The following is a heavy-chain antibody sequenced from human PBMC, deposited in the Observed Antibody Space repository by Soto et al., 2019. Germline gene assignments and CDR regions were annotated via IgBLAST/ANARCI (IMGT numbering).Heavy chain of an antibody. J-gene: IGHJ6*02. CDR1: GFSFRDYD. V-gene: IGHV3-13*05. Sequence: GGSLRLSCAASGFSFRDYDMRWVRQRKGKGLEWVSALGAARDPYYVGSVKGRFSVSRDNAQNSLFLQMNNLRVDDTAVYFCARAYLGRLPRRADYYYAMDVWGRGTTVTVSS. CDR2: LGAARDP. CDR3: ARAYLGRLPRRADYYYAMDV. D-gene: IGHD1-26*01.